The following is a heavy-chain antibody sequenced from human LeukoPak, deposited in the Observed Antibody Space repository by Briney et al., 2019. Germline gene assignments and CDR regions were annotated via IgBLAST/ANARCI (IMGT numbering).Heavy chain of an antibody. CDR1: GNSITTYW. V-gene: IGHV5-51*01. J-gene: IGHJ4*02. Sequence: PGESLKISCKTSGNSITTYWIGWVRQKPGKGLEWMGLIFPGDSDTKYSPSFQGQVTISADKSISTAYLQWSSLKASDTALYYCARHDPLVGATTAFDYWGQGTLVTVSS. CDR2: IFPGDSDT. CDR3: ARHDPLVGATTAFDY. D-gene: IGHD1-26*01.